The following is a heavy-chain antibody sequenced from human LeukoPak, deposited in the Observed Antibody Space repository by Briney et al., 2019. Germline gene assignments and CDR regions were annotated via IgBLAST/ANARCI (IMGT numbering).Heavy chain of an antibody. V-gene: IGHV3-30*02. CDR2: IRYDGSNK. D-gene: IGHD3-10*01. CDR3: ATLGLWFGELLFDY. Sequence: GGSLRLSCAASGFTFSSYGRHWVRQAPGKGLEWVAFIRYDGSNKYYADSVKGRFTISRDNSKNTLYLQMNSLRAEDTAVYYCATLGLWFGELLFDYWGQGTLVTVSS. CDR1: GFTFSSYG. J-gene: IGHJ4*02.